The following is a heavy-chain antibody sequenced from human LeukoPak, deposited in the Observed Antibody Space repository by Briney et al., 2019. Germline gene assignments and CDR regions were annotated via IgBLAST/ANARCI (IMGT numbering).Heavy chain of an antibody. D-gene: IGHD3-16*01. Sequence: SETLSLTCAVYGGSFSGYYWSWIRQPPGKGLEWIGEINHSGSTNYNPSPKSRVTISVDTSKNQFSLKLSSVTAADTAVYYCARLHGLYYFDYWGQGTLVTVSS. V-gene: IGHV4-34*01. CDR3: ARLHGLYYFDY. CDR2: INHSGST. CDR1: GGSFSGYY. J-gene: IGHJ4*02.